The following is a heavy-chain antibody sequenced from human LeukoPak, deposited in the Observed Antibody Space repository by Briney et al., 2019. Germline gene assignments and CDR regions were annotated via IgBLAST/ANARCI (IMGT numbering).Heavy chain of an antibody. CDR1: GYTFTSYD. CDR2: MNPNSGNT. CDR3: ARWGAYDFTSYYCYGMDV. D-gene: IGHD3-3*01. Sequence: ASVKVSCKASGYTFTSYDINWVRQATGQGLEWMGWMNPNSGNTGYAQKFQGRVTMTRNTSISTAYMELSSLRSEDTAVYYCARWGAYDFTSYYCYGMDVWGQGTTVTVSS. J-gene: IGHJ6*02. V-gene: IGHV1-8*01.